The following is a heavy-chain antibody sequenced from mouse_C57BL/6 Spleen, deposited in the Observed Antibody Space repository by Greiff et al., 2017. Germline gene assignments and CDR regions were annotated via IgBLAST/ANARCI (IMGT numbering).Heavy chain of an antibody. V-gene: IGHV1-15*01. Sequence: VQVVESGAELVRPGASVTLSCKASGYTFTDYEMHWVKQTPVHGLEWIGAIDPETGGTAYNQKFKGKAILTADKSSSTAYMELRSLTSEDSAVYYCTVTGMYYFDYWGQGTTLTVSS. CDR2: IDPETGGT. CDR1: GYTFTDYE. D-gene: IGHD4-1*01. CDR3: TVTGMYYFDY. J-gene: IGHJ2*01.